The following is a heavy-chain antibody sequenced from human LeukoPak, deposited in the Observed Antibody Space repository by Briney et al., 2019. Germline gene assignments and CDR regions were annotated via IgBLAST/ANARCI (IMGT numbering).Heavy chain of an antibody. D-gene: IGHD3-3*01. CDR2: IYYSGNT. Sequence: PSETLSLTCTVSGGSISSGGYYWSWIRQHPGKGLEWFGYIYYSGNTYYNPSLKSRVTISVDTSKNQFSLKLSSVTAAATAVYYCARVGLGTVVFIDALDIWGQGTMVTVSS. J-gene: IGHJ3*02. V-gene: IGHV4-31*03. CDR1: GGSISSGGYY. CDR3: ARVGLGTVVFIDALDI.